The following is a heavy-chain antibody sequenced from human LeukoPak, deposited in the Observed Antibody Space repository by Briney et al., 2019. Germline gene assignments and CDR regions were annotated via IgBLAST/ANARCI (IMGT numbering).Heavy chain of an antibody. CDR1: GYTFTSYD. CDR3: ARDRPPLDY. J-gene: IGHJ4*02. Sequence: WASVKVSCKASGYTFTSYDINWVRQATGQGLEWMGWMNPNSGNTGYAQKFQGRVTMTRDTSTSTVYMELSSLRSEDTAVYYCARDRPPLDYWGQGTLVTVSS. V-gene: IGHV1-8*02. CDR2: MNPNSGNT.